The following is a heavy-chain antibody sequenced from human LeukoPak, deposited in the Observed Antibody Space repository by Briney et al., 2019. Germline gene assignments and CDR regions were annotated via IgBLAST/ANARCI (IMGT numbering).Heavy chain of an antibody. CDR2: IHHSGSK. J-gene: IGHJ4*02. V-gene: IGHV4-4*02. Sequence: SGTLSLTCAASGGSISSSNWWSWVRQPPGKGLEWIGEIHHSGSKNYSPSLNSRVTISVDKSKSQFSLKLTSVTVADTALYYCACKTTAAAGTFDYWGQGTLVTVSS. D-gene: IGHD6-13*01. CDR1: GGSISSSNW. CDR3: ACKTTAAAGTFDY.